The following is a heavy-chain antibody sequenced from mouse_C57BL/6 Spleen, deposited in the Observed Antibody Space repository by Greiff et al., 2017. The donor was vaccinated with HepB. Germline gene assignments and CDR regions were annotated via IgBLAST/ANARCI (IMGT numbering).Heavy chain of an antibody. Sequence: QVQLQQPGAELVKPGASVKLSCKASGYTFTSYWMHWVKQRPGQGLEWIGMIHPNSGSTNYNEKFKSKATLTVDKSSSTTYMQLSSLTSEDSAVYYCARFKRLRAFAYWGQGTLVTVSA. CDR3: ARFKRLRAFAY. V-gene: IGHV1-64*01. D-gene: IGHD2-4*01. CDR2: IHPNSGST. CDR1: GYTFTSYW. J-gene: IGHJ3*01.